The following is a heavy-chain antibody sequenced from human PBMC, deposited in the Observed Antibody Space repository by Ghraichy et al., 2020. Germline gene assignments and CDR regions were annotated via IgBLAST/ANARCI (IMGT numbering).Heavy chain of an antibody. J-gene: IGHJ3*02. CDR3: ARRSELLSAAEGDAFDM. CDR1: VGSFRGYY. CDR2: INPTGST. Sequence: SETLSLTCAVYVGSFRGYYWSWIRQPPGKGLEWIGEINPTGSTNNSPSLKSRLTMLVDTSKNQFSLKLKSVTAADTAVYYCARRSELLSAAEGDAFDMWGQGTMVAVSS. V-gene: IGHV4-34*01. D-gene: IGHD1-26*01.